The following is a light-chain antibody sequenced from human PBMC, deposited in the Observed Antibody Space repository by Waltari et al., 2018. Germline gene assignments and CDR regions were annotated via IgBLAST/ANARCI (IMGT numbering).Light chain of an antibody. CDR2: DAS. CDR1: RLTNTY. Sequence: EVVLQQPPTILSSSPGERAPLSSTTRRLTNTYLGWYQQRPGQPPRLLVYDASTRAAGIPARFSGSGSGTDFTLTISRLEPEDFAVYYCQQYASWVLFTFGHGTKVEIK. V-gene: IGKV3-11*01. J-gene: IGKJ2*01. CDR3: QQYASWVLFT.